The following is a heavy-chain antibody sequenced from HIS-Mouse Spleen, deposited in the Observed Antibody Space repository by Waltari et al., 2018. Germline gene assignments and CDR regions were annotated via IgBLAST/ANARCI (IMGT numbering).Heavy chain of an antibody. CDR2: IYYSGST. Sequence: QLQLQESGPGLVKPSETLSLTCTVSGGSISSSSYYWGWIRQPPGKGLGWIGRIYYSGSTYYNPSLKSRVTISVDTSKNQFSLKLSSVTAADTAVYYCARHNLNYWYFDLWGRGTLVTVSS. V-gene: IGHV4-39*01. CDR1: GGSISSSSYY. J-gene: IGHJ2*01. CDR3: ARHNLNYWYFDL.